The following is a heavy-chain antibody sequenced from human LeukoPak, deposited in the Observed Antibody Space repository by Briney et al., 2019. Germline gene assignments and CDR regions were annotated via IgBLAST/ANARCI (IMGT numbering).Heavy chain of an antibody. V-gene: IGHV4-4*02. CDR3: ARDWGDDFWSVLTRKHYYYYYMDV. CDR2: IYHSGST. D-gene: IGHD3-3*01. Sequence: PSGTLSLTCAVSGGSISSSNWWSWVRQPPGKGLEWIGEIYHSGSTNYNPSLKSRVTISVDKSKNQFSLKLSSVTAADTAVYYCARDWGDDFWSVLTRKHYYYYYMDVWGKGTTVTVSS. CDR1: GGSISSSNW. J-gene: IGHJ6*03.